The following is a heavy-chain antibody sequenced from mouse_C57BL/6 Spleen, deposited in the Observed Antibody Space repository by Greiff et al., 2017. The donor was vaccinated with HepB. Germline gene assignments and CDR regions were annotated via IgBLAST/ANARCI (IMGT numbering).Heavy chain of an antibody. J-gene: IGHJ2*01. D-gene: IGHD1-1*01. V-gene: IGHV1-80*01. Sequence: QVQLQQSGAELVKPGASVKISCKASGYAFSSYWMNWVKQRPGKGLEWIGQIYPGDGDTNYNGKFKGKATLTADKSSSTAYMQISSLTSEDSAVYFCARGYYGSSYYFDYWGQGTTLTVSS. CDR3: ARGYYGSSYYFDY. CDR1: GYAFSSYW. CDR2: IYPGDGDT.